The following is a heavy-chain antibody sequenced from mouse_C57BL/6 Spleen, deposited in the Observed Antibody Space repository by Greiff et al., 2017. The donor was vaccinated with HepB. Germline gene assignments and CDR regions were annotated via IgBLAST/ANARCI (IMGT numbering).Heavy chain of an antibody. V-gene: IGHV5-9-1*02. CDR2: ITSGGDYI. Sequence: EVKLMESGEGLVKPGGSLKLSCAASGFTFSSYAMSWVRQTPEKRLEWVAYITSGGDYIYYADTVKGRFTISRDNARNTLYLQMSSLKSEDTAMYYCTSNYVYAMDYWGQGTSVTVSS. J-gene: IGHJ4*01. CDR1: GFTFSSYA. D-gene: IGHD2-1*01. CDR3: TSNYVYAMDY.